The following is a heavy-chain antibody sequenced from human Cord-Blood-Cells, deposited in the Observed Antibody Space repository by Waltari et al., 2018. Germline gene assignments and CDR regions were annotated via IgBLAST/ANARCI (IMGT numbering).Heavy chain of an antibody. Sequence: QVQLVQSGAEVKKPGASVKVSCKASGYTFTGYDMHWVRPAPGQGLEWMGWINPNSGGTNYAQKFQGWVTMTRDTSISTAYMELSRLRSDDTAVYYCARDGILTGSNDAFDIWGQGTMVTVSS. CDR3: ARDGILTGSNDAFDI. CDR2: INPNSGGT. CDR1: GYTFTGYD. V-gene: IGHV1-2*04. D-gene: IGHD3-9*01. J-gene: IGHJ3*02.